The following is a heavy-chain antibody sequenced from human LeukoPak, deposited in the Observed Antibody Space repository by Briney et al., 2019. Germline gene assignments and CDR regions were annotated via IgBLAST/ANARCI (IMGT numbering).Heavy chain of an antibody. V-gene: IGHV4-34*01. CDR3: XXXXGLRWKPYYFDY. J-gene: IGHJ4*02. CDR1: GGSFSGYY. D-gene: IGHD4-23*01. Sequence: SETLSLTCAVYGGSFSGYYWSWIRQPPGKGLEWIGEINHSGSTNYNPSLKSRVTISVDTSKNQFSLKLSSVTAADTAVYYCXXXXGLRWKPYYFDYWGQGTLVTVSS. CDR2: INHSGST.